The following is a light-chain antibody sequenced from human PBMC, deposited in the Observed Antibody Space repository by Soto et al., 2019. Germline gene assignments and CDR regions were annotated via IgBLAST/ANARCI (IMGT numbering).Light chain of an antibody. Sequence: DIQMTQSPSSLSASVGDRVTITCRASQSISSYLNWYQQKPGKAPKLLIYTASTLQSGVPSRFSGSGSGKDLTLTISSLKPDDFATYYCLQLNSYPRTFGQGTKVDI. V-gene: IGKV1-39*01. CDR1: QSISSY. CDR2: TAS. J-gene: IGKJ1*01. CDR3: LQLNSYPRT.